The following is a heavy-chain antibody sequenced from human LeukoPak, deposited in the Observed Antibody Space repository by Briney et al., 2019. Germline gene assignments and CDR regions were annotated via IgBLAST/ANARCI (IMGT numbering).Heavy chain of an antibody. CDR1: GYSFTRYW. Sequence: GESLKISCKGSGYSFTRYWIGWVRQMPGKGLEWMGVIYPGNSDITYSPSFQGQVTISVDKSISTAYLQWSSLKASDTAIYYCARHLSSITSCPHYWGQGTLVTVSS. D-gene: IGHD2-2*01. J-gene: IGHJ4*02. CDR3: ARHLSSITSCPHY. V-gene: IGHV5-51*01. CDR2: IYPGNSDI.